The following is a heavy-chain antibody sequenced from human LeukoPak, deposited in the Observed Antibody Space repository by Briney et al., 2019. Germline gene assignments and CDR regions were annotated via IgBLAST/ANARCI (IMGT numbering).Heavy chain of an antibody. CDR2: INPKSGDT. CDR3: ARDYCSSTSCYDY. J-gene: IGHJ4*02. V-gene: IGHV1-2*02. D-gene: IGHD2-2*01. Sequence: ASVNVSCKASGYTFSGSYIHWVRQAPGQGLEWMGWINPKSGDTKYSQKFQGRVTMTRDTSISTAYMELSRLRSDDTAVYYCARDYCSSTSCYDYWGQGTLVTVSS. CDR1: GYTFSGSY.